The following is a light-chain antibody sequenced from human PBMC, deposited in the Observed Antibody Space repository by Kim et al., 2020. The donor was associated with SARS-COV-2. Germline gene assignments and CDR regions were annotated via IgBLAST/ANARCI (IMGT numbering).Light chain of an antibody. CDR2: DAS. Sequence: GQRATLSGRASQSVRSGYLAWYQQKPGQAPRLLIYDASSRATGIPDRFSGSGSGTDFTLTISRLEPEDFAVYYCQQYTGSPITFGQGTRLEIK. J-gene: IGKJ5*01. V-gene: IGKV3-20*01. CDR3: QQYTGSPIT. CDR1: QSVRSGY.